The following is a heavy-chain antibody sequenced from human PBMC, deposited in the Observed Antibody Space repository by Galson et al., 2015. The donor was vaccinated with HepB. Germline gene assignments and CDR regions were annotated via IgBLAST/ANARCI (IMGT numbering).Heavy chain of an antibody. V-gene: IGHV3-33*01. CDR2: IWYDGSNK. CDR3: ARDGLRPNSGWYGYYYGMDV. Sequence: SLRLSCAASGFAFSSYGMHWVRQAPGKGLEWVAVIWYDGSNKYYADSVKGRFTISRDNSKNTLYLQMNSLRAEDTAVYYCARDGLRPNSGWYGYYYGMDVWGQGTTVTVSS. D-gene: IGHD6-19*01. CDR1: GFAFSSYG. J-gene: IGHJ6*02.